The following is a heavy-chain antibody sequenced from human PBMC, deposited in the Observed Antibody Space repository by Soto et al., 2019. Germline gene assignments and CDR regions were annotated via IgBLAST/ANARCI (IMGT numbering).Heavy chain of an antibody. CDR1: GVSISSSSYY. V-gene: IGHV4-39*01. Sequence: AETLSHTCTVSGVSISSSSYYWGWFRQPPGKGLEWIGSIYYSGSTYYNPSLKSRVTISVDTSKNQFSLKLSSVTAADTAVYYCARGGSGSYSNAFDIWGKGTMVTV. CDR2: IYYSGST. D-gene: IGHD3-10*01. J-gene: IGHJ3*02. CDR3: ARGGSGSYSNAFDI.